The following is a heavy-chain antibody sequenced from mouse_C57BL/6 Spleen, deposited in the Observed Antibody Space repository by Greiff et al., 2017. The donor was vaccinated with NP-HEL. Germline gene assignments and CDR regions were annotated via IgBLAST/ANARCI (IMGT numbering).Heavy chain of an antibody. CDR3: AREVYYGNYGYFDV. D-gene: IGHD2-1*01. J-gene: IGHJ1*03. CDR1: GYSITSGYD. CDR2: ISYSGST. V-gene: IGHV3-1*01. Sequence: ESGPGMVKPSQSLSLTCTVTGYSITSGYDWHWIRHFPGNKLEWMGYISYSGSTNYNPSLKSRISITHDTSKNHFFLKLNSVTTEDTATYYCAREVYYGNYGYFDVWGTGTTVTVSS.